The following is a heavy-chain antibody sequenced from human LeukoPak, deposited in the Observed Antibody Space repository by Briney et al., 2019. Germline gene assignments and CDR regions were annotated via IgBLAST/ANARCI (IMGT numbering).Heavy chain of an antibody. CDR2: IYRDGTA. V-gene: IGHV3-53*01. D-gene: IGHD6-13*01. CDR1: GFIASSNY. Sequence: GGSLRLSCAACGFIASSNYMSWVRQAPGKGLEWVSLIYRDGTAYYADSVKGRFTISRDNSKNTVYLQMNSLRAEDTAMYYCARHPSSLKSSSPHYWGQGTLVTVSS. J-gene: IGHJ4*02. CDR3: ARHPSSLKSSSPHY.